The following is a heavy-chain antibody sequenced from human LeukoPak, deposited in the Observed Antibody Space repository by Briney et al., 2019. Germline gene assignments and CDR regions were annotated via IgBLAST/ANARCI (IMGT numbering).Heavy chain of an antibody. CDR2: IYHSGST. Sequence: SETLSLTCTVSGGSMNAYYWTWFRQPPGKGLEWIGYIYHSGSTNYNPSLKSRLTISVDTSNNQFSLKLSSVTAADTAVYYCATIAGSSSFWGQGTLVTVSS. CDR3: ATIAGSSSF. V-gene: IGHV4-59*08. CDR1: GGSMNAYY. D-gene: IGHD6-6*01. J-gene: IGHJ4*02.